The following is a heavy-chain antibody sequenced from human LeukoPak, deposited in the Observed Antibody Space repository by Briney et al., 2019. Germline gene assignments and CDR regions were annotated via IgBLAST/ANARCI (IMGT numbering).Heavy chain of an antibody. CDR2: INPSGGST. Sequence: GASVKVSCKASGYTFTSYYMHWVRQAPGQGLEWMGIINPSGGSTSYAQKFQGRVTMTRDTSTSTVYMELSSLRSKDTAVYYCARGPPKYSGYDFLSGVVYWGQGTLVTVSS. V-gene: IGHV1-46*01. J-gene: IGHJ4*02. D-gene: IGHD5-12*01. CDR1: GYTFTSYY. CDR3: ARGPPKYSGYDFLSGVVY.